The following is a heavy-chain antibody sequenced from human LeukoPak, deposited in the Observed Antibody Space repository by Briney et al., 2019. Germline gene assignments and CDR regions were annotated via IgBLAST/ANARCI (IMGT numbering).Heavy chain of an antibody. CDR2: ISSSSSYI. V-gene: IGHV3-21*01. D-gene: IGHD3-10*01. CDR3: ARRIWFGELLYEYYGMDV. CDR1: GFTFSSYS. J-gene: IGHJ6*02. Sequence: GGSLRLSCAASGFTFSSYSMNWVRQAPGKGLEWVSSISSSSSYIYYADSVKGRFTISRDNAKNSLYLQMNSLRAEDTAVYSCARRIWFGELLYEYYGMDVWGQGTTVTVSS.